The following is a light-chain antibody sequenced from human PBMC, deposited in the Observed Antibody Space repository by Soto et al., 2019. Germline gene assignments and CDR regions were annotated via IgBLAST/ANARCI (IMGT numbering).Light chain of an antibody. V-gene: IGLV2-18*02. CDR3: SSYTSSDTYV. CDR2: DVT. CDR1: SSDVGNYNR. Sequence: QSALTQPPSVSGSPGQSVAISCTGTSSDVGNYNRVSWYQQPPGTAPKLMIYDVTNRPSGVPDRFSGSKSGNTASLTISGLKADDEADYSCSSYTSSDTYVFGTGTKLTVL. J-gene: IGLJ1*01.